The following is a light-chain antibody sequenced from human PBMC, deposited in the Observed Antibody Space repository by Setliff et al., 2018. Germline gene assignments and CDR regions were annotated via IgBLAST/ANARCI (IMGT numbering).Light chain of an antibody. J-gene: IGLJ1*01. CDR2: EVS. V-gene: IGLV2-14*01. CDR1: SSDIGGFNY. Sequence: QSVLTQPASVSGSPGQSITISCTGTSSDIGGFNYVSWYQQHPGEAPKLMIYEVSNRPSGVPNRFSGAKAGNTASLTISGLQAEDEADYYCTSYTSNSTYVFGRGTKVTVL. CDR3: TSYTSNSTYV.